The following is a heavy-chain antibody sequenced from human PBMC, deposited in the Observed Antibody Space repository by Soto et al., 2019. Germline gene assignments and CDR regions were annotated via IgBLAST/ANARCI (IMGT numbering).Heavy chain of an antibody. J-gene: IGHJ5*02. CDR3: XXXXXXXPDAWFDP. V-gene: IGHV1-69*05. Sequence: QVQLVQSGAEVKKPGSSVKVSCQASGGSFSTYAISWVRQAPGQGLEWMGGIIPISGKANYAQKFQGRCXXXXXXXXXXXXXXXXXXXXXXXXXXXCXXXXXXXPDAWFDPWGQGALVTVSS. CDR2: IIPISGKA. CDR1: GGSFSTYA.